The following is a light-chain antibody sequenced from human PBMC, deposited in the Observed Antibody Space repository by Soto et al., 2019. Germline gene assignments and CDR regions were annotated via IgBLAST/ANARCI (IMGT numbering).Light chain of an antibody. J-gene: IGLJ2*01. CDR1: SSDVGNSNH. CDR2: AVN. V-gene: IGLV2-8*01. Sequence: QSALTQPPSASGSPGQSVTISCTGTSSDVGNSNHVSWYQQLPGKAPKLMIYAVNKRPSGVPDRFSGSKSVNTASLTVSGLHLEDEADYYCSSDAGSNNLVFGGGAKLTVL. CDR3: SSDAGSNNLV.